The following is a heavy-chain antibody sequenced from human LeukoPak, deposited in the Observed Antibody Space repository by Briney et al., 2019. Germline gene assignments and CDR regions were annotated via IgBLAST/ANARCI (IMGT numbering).Heavy chain of an antibody. CDR3: AKDPTVTTFTDGYFQH. J-gene: IGHJ1*01. CDR1: GFLFSNSG. Sequence: GGSLRLPCADSGFLFSNSGMAWVRQAPGKGLEWVSAISGSGGSTYYADSVKGRFTISRDNSKNTLYLQMNSLRAEDTAVYYCAKDPTVTTFTDGYFQHWGQGTLVTVSS. V-gene: IGHV3-23*01. CDR2: ISGSGGST. D-gene: IGHD4-17*01.